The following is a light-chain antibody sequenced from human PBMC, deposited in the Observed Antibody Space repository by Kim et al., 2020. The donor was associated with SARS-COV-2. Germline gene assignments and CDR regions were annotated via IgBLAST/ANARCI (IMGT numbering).Light chain of an antibody. Sequence: GQSVTISCAGGDSNIANTFVYWYQQLPGAAPRLLIDGNTQRPSGVPDRFSGSKSGTSASLASSGLRPEDEADYYCAAWDDSLSARLFGGGTQLTVL. CDR3: AAWDDSLSARL. V-gene: IGLV1-47*02. CDR2: GNT. CDR1: DSNIANTF. J-gene: IGLJ2*01.